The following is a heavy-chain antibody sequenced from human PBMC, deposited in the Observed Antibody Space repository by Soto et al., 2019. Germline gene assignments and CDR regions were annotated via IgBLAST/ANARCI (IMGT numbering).Heavy chain of an antibody. J-gene: IGHJ5*02. V-gene: IGHV4-61*08. CDR1: GGSVSSGGYN. Sequence: QVQLQESGPGLVKPSETLSLTCTVSGGSVSSGGYNWSWIRQPPGKGLEWIGYIYYSGSTNYNPSLKSRATISVDTSKNQFSLKLRSVTAADTAVYYCAREGDGSYYDGVDPWGQGTLVTVSS. CDR2: IYYSGST. D-gene: IGHD3-3*01. CDR3: AREGDGSYYDGVDP.